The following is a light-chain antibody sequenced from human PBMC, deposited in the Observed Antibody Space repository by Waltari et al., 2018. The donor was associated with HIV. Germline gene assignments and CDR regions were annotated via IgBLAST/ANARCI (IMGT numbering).Light chain of an antibody. V-gene: IGKV1-39*01. CDR2: DAS. J-gene: IGKJ3*01. CDR3: LQTYSAPLT. Sequence: DIQMTHSPPSLCASVGERVTITCRASQNLNNYVNWYQPQPGKVPRLLIYDASSLESGAPSRFSGSGYGTDFTLTISSLQQEDFATYYCLQTYSAPLTFGPGTRVDFK. CDR1: QNLNNY.